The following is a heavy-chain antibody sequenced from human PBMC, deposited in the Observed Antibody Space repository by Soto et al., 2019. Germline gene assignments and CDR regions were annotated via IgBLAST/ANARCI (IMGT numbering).Heavy chain of an antibody. CDR3: ARHEAGGYFDA. Sequence: SSETLSLTCTVSRGSISSGTNYWAWIRQPPGKGLEWIANIYYSGSTFYNPSLKSRVTISLDTSKNHFSLKLRSVTAADTAVYYCARHEAGGYFDAWGQGTLVTVSS. D-gene: IGHD1-26*01. V-gene: IGHV4-39*01. CDR1: RGSISSGTNY. CDR2: IYYSGST. J-gene: IGHJ4*02.